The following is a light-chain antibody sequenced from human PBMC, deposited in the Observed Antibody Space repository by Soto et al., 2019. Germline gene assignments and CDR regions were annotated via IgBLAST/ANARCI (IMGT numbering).Light chain of an antibody. Sequence: DIQMTQSPSSQSASVGARVSITCQASQDIRTSLSWFQQKPGRAPKLLIYGASNLETGVPSRFRGSGSGTDFTFTISSLQPEDIATYYCQHYDNLPPFTFGPGTKVDIK. CDR2: GAS. J-gene: IGKJ3*01. V-gene: IGKV1-33*01. CDR3: QHYDNLPPFT. CDR1: QDIRTS.